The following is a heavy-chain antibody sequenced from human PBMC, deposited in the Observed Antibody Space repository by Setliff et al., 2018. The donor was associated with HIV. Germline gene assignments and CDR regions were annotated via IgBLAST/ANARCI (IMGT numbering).Heavy chain of an antibody. CDR1: GFTFSSYG. D-gene: IGHD3-3*01. J-gene: IGHJ6*02. V-gene: IGHV3-33*01. CDR3: ARVPYFSFWSGYFDIYGMDV. Sequence: LRLSCAASGFTFSSYGMHWVRQAPGKGLEWVAVIWYDGSNKHYADSVKGRFTISRDNSKNTVYLQMNSLRAEDTAVYYCARVPYFSFWSGYFDIYGMDVWGQGTAVTVSS. CDR2: IWYDGSNK.